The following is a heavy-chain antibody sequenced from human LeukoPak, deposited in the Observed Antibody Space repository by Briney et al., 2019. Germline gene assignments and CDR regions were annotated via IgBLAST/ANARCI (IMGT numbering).Heavy chain of an antibody. Sequence: SQTLSLTCAISGDSVSSNSGAWNWIRQSPSRGLEWLGRTDYRSKWYNDYAVSVESRITINPDTSKNQFSLQLNSVTPEDTAVYYCAKGQWLVNDAFNIWGQGTMVTVSS. V-gene: IGHV6-1*01. CDR2: TDYRSKWYN. D-gene: IGHD6-19*01. CDR3: AKGQWLVNDAFNI. CDR1: GDSVSSNSGA. J-gene: IGHJ3*02.